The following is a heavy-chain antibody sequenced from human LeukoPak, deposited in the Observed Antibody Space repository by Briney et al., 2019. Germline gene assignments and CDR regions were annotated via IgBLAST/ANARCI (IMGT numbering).Heavy chain of an antibody. Sequence: SETLSLTCTVSGGSISSSSYYWGWIRQPPGKGLEWIGSIYYSGSTYYNPSLKGRVTISVDTSKNQFSLKLSSVTAADTAVYYCARRYYDYVWGSYRYGFDYWGQGTLVTVSS. CDR2: IYYSGST. J-gene: IGHJ4*02. CDR3: ARRYYDYVWGSYRYGFDY. V-gene: IGHV4-39*01. D-gene: IGHD3-16*02. CDR1: GGSISSSSYY.